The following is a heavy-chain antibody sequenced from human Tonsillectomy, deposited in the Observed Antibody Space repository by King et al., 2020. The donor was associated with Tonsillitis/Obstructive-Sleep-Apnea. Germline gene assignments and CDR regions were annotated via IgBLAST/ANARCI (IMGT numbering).Heavy chain of an antibody. CDR1: GFTFSRYD. J-gene: IGHJ4*02. CDR3: VKEGWEATYFDY. V-gene: IGHV3-64D*06. D-gene: IGHD1-26*01. CDR2: VSSNGFSA. Sequence: VQLVESGGGLVQPGGSLRLSCSASGFTFSRYDIHWIRQAPGKGLEHVSAVSSNGFSAYYADSVKGRFTISRDNSKNTVYLQMSSLRAEDTAVYYCVKEGWEATYFDYGGQGTLVTVSS.